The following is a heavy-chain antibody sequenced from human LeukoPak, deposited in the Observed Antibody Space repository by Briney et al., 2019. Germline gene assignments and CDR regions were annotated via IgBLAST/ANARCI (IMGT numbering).Heavy chain of an antibody. J-gene: IGHJ4*02. CDR1: GFTFSSYW. CDR2: INSDGSST. CDR3: ARVSDYYDSSGYEFDY. V-gene: IGHV3-74*01. D-gene: IGHD3-22*01. Sequence: GGSLRLSCAASGFTFSSYWMHWVRQAPGKGLVWVSRINSDGSSTSYADSVKGRFTISRGNAKNTLYLQMNSLRAEDTAVYYCARVSDYYDSSGYEFDYWGQGTLVTVSS.